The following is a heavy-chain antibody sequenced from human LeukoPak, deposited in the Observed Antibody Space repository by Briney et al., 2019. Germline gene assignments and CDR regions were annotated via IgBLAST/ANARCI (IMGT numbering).Heavy chain of an antibody. CDR1: GFAFSSYA. J-gene: IGHJ4*02. Sequence: PGGSLRLSCAVSGFAFSSYAMSWVRQAPGKGLEWVSTITGRTDDTYYADSVKGRFTISRDNSKNTLYLQMNSLRAEDTAVYYCANGVRYTSGWYGDYWGQGTLVTVSS. D-gene: IGHD6-19*01. CDR2: ITGRTDDT. CDR3: ANGVRYTSGWYGDY. V-gene: IGHV3-23*01.